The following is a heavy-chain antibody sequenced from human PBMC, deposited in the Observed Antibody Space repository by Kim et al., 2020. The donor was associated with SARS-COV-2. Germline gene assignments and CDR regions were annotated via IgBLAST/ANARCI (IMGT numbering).Heavy chain of an antibody. D-gene: IGHD6-6*01. CDR3: AASIAARCDD. J-gene: IGHJ4*02. Sequence: TIYYADSVKGRFTISRDNAKNTLYLQMNSLRDEDTAVYYWAASIAARCDDWGQGTLVTVSS. V-gene: IGHV3-48*02. CDR2: TI.